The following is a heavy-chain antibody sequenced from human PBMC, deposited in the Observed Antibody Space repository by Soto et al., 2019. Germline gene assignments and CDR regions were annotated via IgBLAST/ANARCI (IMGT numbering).Heavy chain of an antibody. J-gene: IGHJ4*02. D-gene: IGHD6-13*01. CDR3: ARVLPTSSWSY. CDR2: ISGYNGNT. V-gene: IGHV1-18*01. Sequence: ASVTVSCKASGYTFTSFGIAWVRQAPGQGLEWMGWISGYNGNTKSAQKFQGRVTMTTDTSTSTAYMELRSLKSDDTAVYYCARVLPTSSWSYWGQGTLVTVSS. CDR1: GYTFTSFG.